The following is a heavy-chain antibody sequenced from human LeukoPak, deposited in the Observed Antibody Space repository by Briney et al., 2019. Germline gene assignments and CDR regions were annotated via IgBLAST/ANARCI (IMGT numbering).Heavy chain of an antibody. Sequence: PGGSLRLSCAASGFTFDDYAMHWVRQAPGKGLEWVAVIWYDGSNKYYADSVKGRFTISRDNSKNTLYLQMNSLRAEDTAVYYCARESPGIAAAGPYSAYYYYGMDVWGQGTTVTVSS. CDR3: ARESPGIAAAGPYSAYYYYGMDV. J-gene: IGHJ6*02. D-gene: IGHD6-13*01. V-gene: IGHV3-33*08. CDR2: IWYDGSNK. CDR1: GFTFDDYA.